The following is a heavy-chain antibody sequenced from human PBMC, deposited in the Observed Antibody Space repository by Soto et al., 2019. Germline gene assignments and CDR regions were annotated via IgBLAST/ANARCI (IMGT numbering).Heavy chain of an antibody. CDR1: GFTFSSYA. CDR3: ASQVELLWFGDPGY. D-gene: IGHD3-10*01. Sequence: GGSLRLSCAASGFTFSSYAMSWVRQAPGKGLEWVSVISGSGGSTYYADSVKGRFTISRDNSKNTLYLQMNSLRAEDTAVYYCASQVELLWFGDPGYWGQGTLVTVSS. J-gene: IGHJ4*02. V-gene: IGHV3-23*01. CDR2: ISGSGGST.